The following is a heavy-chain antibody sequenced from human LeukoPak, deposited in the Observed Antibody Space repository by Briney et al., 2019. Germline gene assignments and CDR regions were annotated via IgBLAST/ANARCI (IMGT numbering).Heavy chain of an antibody. D-gene: IGHD5-12*01. CDR2: ISSYKGNT. J-gene: IGHJ4*02. CDR1: VYTFTTYG. V-gene: IGHV1-18*01. Sequence: GASVTVSCTPSVYTFTTYGISWVRQAPGQGLEGMGWISSYKGNTNYAQTLQGRVTITTDTSTSTAYMELRSLRSDDTAVYYCARDLSGYDFGDYWGQGTLVTVSS. CDR3: ARDLSGYDFGDY.